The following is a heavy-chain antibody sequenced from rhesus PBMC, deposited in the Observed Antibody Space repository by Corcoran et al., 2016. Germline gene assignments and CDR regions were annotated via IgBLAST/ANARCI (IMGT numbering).Heavy chain of an antibody. CDR1: GFTFSSYW. Sequence: EVQLVESGGGLAKPGGSLRLSCAASGFTFSSYWMNWVRQTPGKGLEWISAINSGGGSTYYADSVKGRFTISRDNSKNTLSLQMNSLRAEDTAVYYCATPGRQPHEFWGQGALVTVSS. J-gene: IGHJ1*01. V-gene: IGHV3S42*01. CDR3: ATPGRQPHEF. D-gene: IGHD6-25*01. CDR2: INSGGGST.